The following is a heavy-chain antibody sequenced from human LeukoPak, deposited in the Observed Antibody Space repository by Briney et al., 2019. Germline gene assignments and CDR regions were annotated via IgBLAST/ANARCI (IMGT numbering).Heavy chain of an antibody. CDR1: GFTFSSYA. V-gene: IGHV3-23*01. J-gene: IGHJ4*02. D-gene: IGHD6-13*01. Sequence: GGSLRLSCAASGFTFSSYAMSWVRQAPGKGLEWVSGITGSGGSTYYADSVKGRFTISRDNSKNTVYLQMNSLRAEDTAVYCCAKGGRQQLVHYYFDYWGQGTLVTVSS. CDR2: ITGSGGST. CDR3: AKGGRQQLVHYYFDY.